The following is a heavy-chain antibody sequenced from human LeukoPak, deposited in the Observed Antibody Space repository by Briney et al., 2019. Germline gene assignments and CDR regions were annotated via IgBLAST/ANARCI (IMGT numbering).Heavy chain of an antibody. CDR3: ARGPRRGYSPYYYYYGMDV. D-gene: IGHD5-18*01. CDR2: IIPIFGTA. J-gene: IGHJ6*02. V-gene: IGHV1-69*13. CDR1: GGTFSSYA. Sequence: ASVKVSCTASGGTFSSYAISWVRQAPGQGLEWMGGIIPIFGTANYAQKFQGRVTITADESTSTAYMELSSLRSEDTAVYYCARGPRRGYSPYYYYYGMDVWGQGTTVTVSS.